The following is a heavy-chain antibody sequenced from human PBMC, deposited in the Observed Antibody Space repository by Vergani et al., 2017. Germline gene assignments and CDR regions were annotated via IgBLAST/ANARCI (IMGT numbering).Heavy chain of an antibody. CDR3: ARTESFILRYFHWAL. J-gene: IGHJ4*02. CDR1: GGSITSSSYY. V-gene: IGHV4-39*01. CDR2: IYHSWGA. D-gene: IGHD3-9*01. Sequence: QLHLQESGPGLVKPSETLSLTCTVSGGSITSSSYYWGWIRQPPGKGLEWIGTIYHSWGAYYNPSLKGRVNISVDTSKNQFSLEVTSVTAADTAIYFCARTESFILRYFHWALWGQGTLVTVSS.